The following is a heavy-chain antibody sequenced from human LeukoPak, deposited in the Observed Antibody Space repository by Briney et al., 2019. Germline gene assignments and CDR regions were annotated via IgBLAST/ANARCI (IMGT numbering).Heavy chain of an antibody. Sequence: PSETLSLTCAVYGGSFSGYYWSWIRQPPGKGLQWIGEINHSGSTNYNPSLKSRVTISVDTSKNQFSLKLSSVTAADTAVYYCARGRGYSYATDYWGQGTLVTVSS. CDR3: ARGRGYSYATDY. CDR2: INHSGST. D-gene: IGHD5-18*01. CDR1: GGSFSGYY. J-gene: IGHJ4*02. V-gene: IGHV4-34*01.